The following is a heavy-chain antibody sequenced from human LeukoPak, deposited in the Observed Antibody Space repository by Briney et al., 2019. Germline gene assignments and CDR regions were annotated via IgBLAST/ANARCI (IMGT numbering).Heavy chain of an antibody. CDR3: ARGGSSGEWFSHLDY. Sequence: GASVTVSCKASGYTFTVYYMHWVRQAPGQGLEWMGWINPNSGGTNYAQKFQGRVTMTRDTSISTAYMELSRLRSDDTAVYYCARGGSSGEWFSHLDYWGQGTLVTVSS. D-gene: IGHD3-3*01. V-gene: IGHV1-2*02. J-gene: IGHJ4*02. CDR1: GYTFTVYY. CDR2: INPNSGGT.